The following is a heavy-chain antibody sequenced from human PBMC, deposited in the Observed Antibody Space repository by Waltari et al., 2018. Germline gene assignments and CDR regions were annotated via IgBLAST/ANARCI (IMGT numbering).Heavy chain of an antibody. CDR3: AREPGSSSGWYGSNALEI. J-gene: IGHJ3*02. CDR1: GGTFSTFV. Sequence: QVQLVQSGAEVKKPGSSVRVSCKASGGTFSTFVVSWVRQAPGQGLEWMGGIIPILGVANYAQKFQGRVTITADEVTSRGYMELSSLRYEDTAVYYCAREPGSSSGWYGSNALEIWGQGTMVTVSS. D-gene: IGHD6-19*01. CDR2: IIPILGVA. V-gene: IGHV1-69*04.